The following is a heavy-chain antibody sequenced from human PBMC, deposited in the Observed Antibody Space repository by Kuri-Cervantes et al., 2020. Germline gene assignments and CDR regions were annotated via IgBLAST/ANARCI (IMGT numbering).Heavy chain of an antibody. J-gene: IGHJ6*03. CDR3: ARTIPAAFGYYYYYMDV. Sequence: SETLSLTCTASGGSISSGDYYWSWNRQPPGKGLECIGYIYYSVSTYYNPSLKTRVTISVDTSKNQFSLKLSSVTAADTAVYYCARTIPAAFGYYYYYMDVWGKGTTVTVSS. CDR1: GGSISSGDYY. CDR2: IYYSVST. V-gene: IGHV4-30-4*01. D-gene: IGHD2-2*01.